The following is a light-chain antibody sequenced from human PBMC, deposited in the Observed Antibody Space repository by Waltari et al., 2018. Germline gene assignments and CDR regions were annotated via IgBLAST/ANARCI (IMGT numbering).Light chain of an antibody. CDR1: ASLVHSNGYSY. CDR2: LSF. V-gene: IGKV2-28*01. CDR3: MQALETWT. Sequence: DIVMTQSPLSLPVTPGEPASISCRSSASLVHSNGYSYLDWYLQKPGQSPQLLIYLSFNRASGVPDRFIGSGSGTDFTLKISRVEAEDVGIYYCMQALETWTFGQGTKVEI. J-gene: IGKJ1*01.